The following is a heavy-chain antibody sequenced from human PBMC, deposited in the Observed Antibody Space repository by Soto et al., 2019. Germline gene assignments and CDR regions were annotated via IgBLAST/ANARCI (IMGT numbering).Heavy chain of an antibody. CDR1: GYTFTSYY. CDR3: ARLAVATEDYVVDY. J-gene: IGHJ4*02. Sequence: ASVKVSCKASGYTFTSYYMHWVRQAPGQGLEWMGWFNPYNGNTNYAQKLQGRVTMTTDTSTSTAYMELRSLRSDDTAVYYCARLAVATEDYVVDYWGQGTLVTVSS. D-gene: IGHD5-12*01. V-gene: IGHV1-18*01. CDR2: FNPYNGNT.